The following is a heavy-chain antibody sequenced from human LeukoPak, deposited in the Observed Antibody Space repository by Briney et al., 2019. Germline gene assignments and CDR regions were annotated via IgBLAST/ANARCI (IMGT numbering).Heavy chain of an antibody. CDR3: AKDMHY. V-gene: IGHV3-9*01. Sequence: GRSLRLSCAASGFTFDDYAMHWVRRAPGKGLEWVSGISWNSGSIGYADSVKGRFTISRDNAKNSLYLQMNSLRAEDTALYYCAKDMHYWGQGTLVTVSS. CDR2: ISWNSGSI. CDR1: GFTFDDYA. J-gene: IGHJ4*02.